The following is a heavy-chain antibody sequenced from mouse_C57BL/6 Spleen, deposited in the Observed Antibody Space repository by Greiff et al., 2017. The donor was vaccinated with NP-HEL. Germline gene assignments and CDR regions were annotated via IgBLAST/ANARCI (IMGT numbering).Heavy chain of an antibody. CDR3: ARWVSYYAMDY. V-gene: IGHV1-69*01. CDR2: IDPSDSYT. J-gene: IGHJ4*01. D-gene: IGHD2-1*01. Sequence: QVQLQQPGAELVMPGASVKLSCKASGYTFTSYWMHWVKQRPGQGLEWIGEIDPSDSYTNYNQKFKGKSTLTVDKSSSTAYMQLSSLTSEDSAVYYCARWVSYYAMDYWGQGTSVTVSS. CDR1: GYTFTSYW.